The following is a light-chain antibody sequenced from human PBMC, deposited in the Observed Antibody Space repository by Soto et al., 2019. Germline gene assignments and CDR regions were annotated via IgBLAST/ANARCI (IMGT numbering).Light chain of an antibody. J-gene: IGKJ2*01. CDR2: GAS. CDR3: QHRGRWPRT. CDR1: QSVSSN. V-gene: IGKV3-11*01. Sequence: EIVMTQSPATLSVSPGERATLSCRASQSVSSNLAWYQQKPGQAPRLLIYGASNRASGIPVRFSGSGSGTDFTLTISSLKPEDFAVYYCQHRGRWPRTFGQGTKLEIK.